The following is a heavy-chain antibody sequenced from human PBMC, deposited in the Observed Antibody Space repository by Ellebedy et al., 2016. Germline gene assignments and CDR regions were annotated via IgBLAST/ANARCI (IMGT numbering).Heavy chain of an antibody. Sequence: GESLKISCEASGFTFSSHAMSWVRQAPGKGPEWVSAVVGSGERTFYADSVKGRFTISRDSSKNRLYLQMSSLKVEDTATYYCANVGGSGTYYNGYWGQGTLVTVSS. CDR1: GFTFSSHA. CDR3: ANVGGSGTYYNGY. J-gene: IGHJ4*02. D-gene: IGHD3-10*01. V-gene: IGHV3-23*01. CDR2: VVGSGERT.